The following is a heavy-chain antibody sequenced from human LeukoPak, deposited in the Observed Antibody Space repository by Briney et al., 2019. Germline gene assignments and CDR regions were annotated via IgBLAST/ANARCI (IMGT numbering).Heavy chain of an antibody. CDR2: INPNSGGT. CDR3: ARDIAVAGELGFDY. D-gene: IGHD6-19*01. CDR1: GYTFTGYY. V-gene: IGHV1-2*02. J-gene: IGHJ4*02. Sequence: ASVKVSCKASGYTFTGYYMHWVRQAPGQGLEWMGWINPNSGGTNYAQKFQGRVTMTRDTSISTAYMELSRLGSDDTAVYYCARDIAVAGELGFDYWGQGTLVTVSS.